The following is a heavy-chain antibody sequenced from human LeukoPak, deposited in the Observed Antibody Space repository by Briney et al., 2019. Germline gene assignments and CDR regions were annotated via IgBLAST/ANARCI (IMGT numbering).Heavy chain of an antibody. D-gene: IGHD1-26*01. J-gene: IGHJ4*02. Sequence: TGGSLRLSCAASGFTVSTSYVTWVRQAPGKGLEWVSLIYANGNTYYADSVKGRFTISRDISKNMLYLEMNSLRAEDTAVYNCARAVVVGATTLYFDYWGQGTLVTVSS. CDR3: ARAVVVGATTLYFDY. CDR2: IYANGNT. V-gene: IGHV3-66*01. CDR1: GFTVSTSY.